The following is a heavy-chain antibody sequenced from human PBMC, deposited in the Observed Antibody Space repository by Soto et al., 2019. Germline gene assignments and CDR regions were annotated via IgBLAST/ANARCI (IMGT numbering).Heavy chain of an antibody. CDR2: IYHSGST. CDR1: SGSISSSNW. J-gene: IGHJ6*04. CDR3: ARARSSGWYGAYYYYGMDV. D-gene: IGHD6-19*01. Sequence: PSETLSLTCAVSSGSISSSNWWSWVRQPPGKGLEWIGEIYHSGSTNYNPSLKSRVTISVDKSKNQFSLKLSSVTAADTAVYYCARARSSGWYGAYYYYGMDVWGKGTTVTVSS. V-gene: IGHV4-4*02.